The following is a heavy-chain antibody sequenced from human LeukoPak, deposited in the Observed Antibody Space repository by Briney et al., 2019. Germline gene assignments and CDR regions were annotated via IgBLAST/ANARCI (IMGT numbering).Heavy chain of an antibody. V-gene: IGHV4-59*01. CDR2: IYYSGST. CDR3: ARVALVVAATEVYFDY. D-gene: IGHD2-15*01. J-gene: IGHJ4*02. CDR1: GGSISSYY. Sequence: SETLSLTCTVSGGSISSYYWSWIRQPPGKGLEWIGYIYYSGSTNYNPSLKSRVTISVDTSKNQFSLKLSSVTAADTAVYYCARVALVVAATEVYFDYWGQGALVTVSS.